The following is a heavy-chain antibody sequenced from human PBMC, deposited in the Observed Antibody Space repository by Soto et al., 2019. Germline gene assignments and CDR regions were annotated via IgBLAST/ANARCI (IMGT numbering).Heavy chain of an antibody. D-gene: IGHD6-13*01. CDR2: IKQDGSEK. Sequence: GGSLRLSCAASGFTFSSYWMSWVRQAPGKGLEWVANIKQDGSEKYYVDSVKGRFTISRDNAKNSLYLQMNSLRAEDTAVYYCARDRVVAAAGTKDYYYYYGMDVWGQGTTVTVSS. J-gene: IGHJ6*02. CDR1: GFTFSSYW. V-gene: IGHV3-7*05. CDR3: ARDRVVAAAGTKDYYYYYGMDV.